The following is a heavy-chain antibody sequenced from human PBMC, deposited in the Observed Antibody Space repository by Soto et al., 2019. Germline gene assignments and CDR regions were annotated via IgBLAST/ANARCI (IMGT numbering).Heavy chain of an antibody. CDR3: AALSIWSLDY. J-gene: IGHJ4*02. CDR2: IYYSGST. D-gene: IGHD3-3*02. CDR1: GGSISSSSYY. Sequence: QLQLQEPGPGLVKPSETLSLTCTVSGGSISSSSYYWGWIRQPPGKGLEWIGNIYYSGSTYYNPSLKSRVTMSVDTSKNQFPLKLSSVTAADTAVYYCAALSIWSLDYWGQGTLVTVSS. V-gene: IGHV4-39*01.